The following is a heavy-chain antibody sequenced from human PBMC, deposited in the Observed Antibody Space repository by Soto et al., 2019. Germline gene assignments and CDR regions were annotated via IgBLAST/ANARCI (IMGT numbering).Heavy chain of an antibody. J-gene: IGHJ6*03. Sequence: SETLSLTCTVSGVSISSGGYYWSWIRQHPGKGLEWIGYIYYSGSTNYNPSLKSRVTISVDTSKNQFSLKLSSVTAADTAVYYCAATSAANNYYYYYMDVWGKGTTVTVSS. CDR3: AATSAANNYYYYYMDV. D-gene: IGHD2-2*01. V-gene: IGHV4-61*08. CDR2: IYYSGST. CDR1: GVSISSGGYY.